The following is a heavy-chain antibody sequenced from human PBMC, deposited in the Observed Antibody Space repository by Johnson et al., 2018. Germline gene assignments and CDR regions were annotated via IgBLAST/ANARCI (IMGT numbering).Heavy chain of an antibody. J-gene: IGHJ1*01. CDR1: GFTFSNDW. V-gene: IGHV3-74*03. D-gene: IGHD5-24*01. CDR2: INSDGSRT. Sequence: VQLQESGGGLVQPGGSLRLSCAASGFTFSNDWMHWVRQGPGKGLVWVSRINSDGSRTAYADSVKGRFTISRDNAKNSLYLQRNSLRAEDTAVYYCARDWEEMATITRYFHHWGQGTLVTVSS. CDR3: ARDWEEMATITRYFHH.